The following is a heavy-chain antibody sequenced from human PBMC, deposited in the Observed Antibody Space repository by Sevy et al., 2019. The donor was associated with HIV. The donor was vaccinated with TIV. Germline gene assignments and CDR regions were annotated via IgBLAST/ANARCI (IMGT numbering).Heavy chain of an antibody. J-gene: IGHJ6*02. V-gene: IGHV3-7*03. Sequence: GGSLRLSCAASGFTFSSYWMSWVRQAPGKGLEWVANIKQDGSEKYYVDSVKGRVTISRDNAKNSLYLQMNSLRAEDTAVYYCARFGLWWWSGYYYGMDVWGQGTTVTVSS. CDR3: ARFGLWWWSGYYYGMDV. CDR1: GFTFSSYW. D-gene: IGHD2-21*01. CDR2: IKQDGSEK.